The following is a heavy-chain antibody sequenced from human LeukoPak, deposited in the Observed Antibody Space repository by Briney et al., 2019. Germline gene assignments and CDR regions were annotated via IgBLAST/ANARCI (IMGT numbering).Heavy chain of an antibody. CDR1: GFTFDDYA. V-gene: IGHV3-9*01. D-gene: IGHD5-18*01. J-gene: IGHJ3*02. Sequence: GGSLRLSCAASGFTFDDYAMHRVRQAPGKGLEWVSGISWNSGSIGYADSVKGRFTISRDNAKNSLYLQMNSLRAEDTALYYCAKGGIQLWANDAFDIWGQGTMVTVSS. CDR2: ISWNSGSI. CDR3: AKGGIQLWANDAFDI.